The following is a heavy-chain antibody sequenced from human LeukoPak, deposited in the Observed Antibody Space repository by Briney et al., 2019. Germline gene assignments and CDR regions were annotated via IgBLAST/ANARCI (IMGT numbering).Heavy chain of an antibody. V-gene: IGHV4-59*01. Sequence: SETLSLTCTVSGGSISSYYWSWIRQPPGKGLEWIGCIYYSGSTNYNPSLKSRVTISVDTSKNQFSLKLSSVTAADTAVYYCAGVSGSYRHNYFDYWGQGTLVTVSS. CDR3: AGVSGSYRHNYFDY. CDR2: IYYSGST. CDR1: GGSISSYY. D-gene: IGHD1-26*01. J-gene: IGHJ4*02.